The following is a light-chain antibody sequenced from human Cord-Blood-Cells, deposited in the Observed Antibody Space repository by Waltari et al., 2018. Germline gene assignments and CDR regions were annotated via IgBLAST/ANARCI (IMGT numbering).Light chain of an antibody. V-gene: IGLV2-23*01. CDR1: SSDVGSYNL. CDR3: CSYAGSSTLV. Sequence: QSALTQPASVSGSPGQSITISCPGTSSDVGSYNLVSWSQQHPGNAPKLMIYEGSKRPSGVSNRFSGSKAGNTASLTISGLQADDETDYYCCSYAGSSTLVFGGGTKLTVL. CDR2: EGS. J-gene: IGLJ3*02.